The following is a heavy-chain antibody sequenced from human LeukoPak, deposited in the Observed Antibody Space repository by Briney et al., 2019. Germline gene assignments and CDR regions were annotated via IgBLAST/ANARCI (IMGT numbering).Heavy chain of an antibody. CDR2: INPNSGGT. D-gene: IGHD1-1*01. CDR3: ARGRLPSTGMIQH. J-gene: IGHJ1*01. Sequence: PKASVKVSCKASGYTFTGYYMHWVRQAPGQGLEWMGWINPNSGGTNYAQKFQGRVTMTRDTSISTAYMELSRLRSDDTAVYCCARGRLPSTGMIQHWGQGTLVTVSS. V-gene: IGHV1-2*02. CDR1: GYTFTGYY.